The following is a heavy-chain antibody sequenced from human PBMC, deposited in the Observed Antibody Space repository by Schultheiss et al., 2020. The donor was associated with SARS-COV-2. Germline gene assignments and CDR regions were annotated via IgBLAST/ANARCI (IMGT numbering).Heavy chain of an antibody. J-gene: IGHJ3*02. CDR2: IYYSGST. CDR3: AGALTTMGNDAFDI. CDR1: GGSISSYY. V-gene: IGHV4-59*08. D-gene: IGHD4-23*01. Sequence: SETLSLTCTVSGGSISSYYWSWIRQPPGKGLEWIGYIYYSGSTNYNPSLKSRVTISVDTSKNQFSLKLSSVTAADTAVYYCAGALTTMGNDAFDIWGQGTMVTVSS.